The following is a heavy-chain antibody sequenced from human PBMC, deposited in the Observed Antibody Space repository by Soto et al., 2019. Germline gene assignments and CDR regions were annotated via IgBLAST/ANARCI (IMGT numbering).Heavy chain of an antibody. CDR3: ALAEGTATDYYCPY. Sequence: SETLSLTCTVSGDSISSGDYYWSWIRQPPGQGLEWIGYTYYSGSTYYNPSLKSRVNISVDRSRKHLSLKLSSVSAADTAVYYCALAEGTATDYYCPYWRQGTLVSVSS. D-gene: IGHD1-1*01. J-gene: IGHJ4*02. CDR1: GDSISSGDYY. CDR2: TYYSGST. V-gene: IGHV4-30-4*01.